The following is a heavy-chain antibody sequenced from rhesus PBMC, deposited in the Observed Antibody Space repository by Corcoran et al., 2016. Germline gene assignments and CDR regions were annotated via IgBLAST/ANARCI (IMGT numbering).Heavy chain of an antibody. D-gene: IGHD6-31*01. V-gene: IGHV4-147*01. CDR1: GGSLSSNY. Sequence: QVQLQESGPGLVKPSETLSLTCAVPGGSLSSNYWRWIRQSPGKGLEWIGYIYGGSGSTSYNPSLKSRVTISTDTSKNQFSLKLSSVTAADTAVYYCARGIAAAGTWGQGVLVTVSS. CDR2: IYGGSGST. CDR3: ARGIAAAGT. J-gene: IGHJ4*01.